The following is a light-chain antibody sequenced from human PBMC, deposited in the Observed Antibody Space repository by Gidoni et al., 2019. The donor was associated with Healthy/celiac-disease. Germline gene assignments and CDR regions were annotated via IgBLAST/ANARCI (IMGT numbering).Light chain of an antibody. J-gene: IGLJ3*02. V-gene: IGLV2-14*01. CDR1: SSDVGGYNY. Sequence: QSALTQPASVSGSPGQSITISCTGTSSDVGGYNYVSWYQQPPGKAHKLMIYEVSNRPSGVFNRFSGSKSGNTASLTISGLQAEDEADYYCSSYTSSSTPAFGGGTKLTVL. CDR3: SSYTSSSTPA. CDR2: EVS.